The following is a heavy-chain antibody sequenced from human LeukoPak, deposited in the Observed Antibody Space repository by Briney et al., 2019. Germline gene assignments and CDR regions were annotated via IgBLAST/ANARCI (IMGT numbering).Heavy chain of an antibody. Sequence: ASVKVSCKASGYTFTSYYMHWVRQALGQGLEWMGIINPSGGSTSYAQKFQGRVTMTRDMSTSTVYMELSSLRSEDTAVYYCATLFIAARPNFDYWGQGTLVTVSS. CDR2: INPSGGST. J-gene: IGHJ4*02. CDR1: GYTFTSYY. D-gene: IGHD6-6*01. V-gene: IGHV1-46*01. CDR3: ATLFIAARPNFDY.